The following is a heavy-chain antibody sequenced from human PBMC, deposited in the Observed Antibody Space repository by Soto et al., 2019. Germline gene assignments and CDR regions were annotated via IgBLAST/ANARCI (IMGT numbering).Heavy chain of an antibody. Sequence: GGSLRLSCAASGFTFSSYAMSWVRQAPGKGLEWVSAISGSGGSTYYADSVKGRFTISRDNSKNTLYLQMNSLRAEDTAVYDCAKETVWGAGRGDYFDYWGQGTLVTVSS. CDR1: GFTFSSYA. V-gene: IGHV3-23*01. CDR3: AKETVWGAGRGDYFDY. D-gene: IGHD3-16*01. J-gene: IGHJ4*02. CDR2: ISGSGGST.